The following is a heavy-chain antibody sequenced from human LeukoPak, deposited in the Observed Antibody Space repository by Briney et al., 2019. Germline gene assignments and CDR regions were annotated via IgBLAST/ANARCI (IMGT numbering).Heavy chain of an antibody. V-gene: IGHV4-31*03. CDR3: ARGNYDFWSGTTNYYFDF. J-gene: IGHJ4*02. CDR1: GGSISSGGYY. Sequence: PSQTLSLTCTVSGGSISSGGYYWSWIRQHPGKGLEWIGYIYYSGSTYYNPSLKSRVTISVDTSKNQFSLRLSSVTAADTAVYYCARGNYDFWSGTTNYYFDFWGQRTLVTVSS. CDR2: IYYSGST. D-gene: IGHD3-3*01.